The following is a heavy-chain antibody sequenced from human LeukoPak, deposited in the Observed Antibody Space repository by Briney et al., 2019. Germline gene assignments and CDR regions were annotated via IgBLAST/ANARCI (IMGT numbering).Heavy chain of an antibody. J-gene: IGHJ4*02. Sequence: GGSLRLSCAASGFTLSDYWMNWVRQAPGKGPVWVSHISPDGRNIAYADSVKGRFTISRGSAKNTLYLQMDSLRVGDTAVYYCVRDGGGTTPYDCWGQGTLVTVSS. CDR1: GFTLSDYW. V-gene: IGHV3-74*01. D-gene: IGHD1-7*01. CDR3: VRDGGGTTPYDC. CDR2: ISPDGRNI.